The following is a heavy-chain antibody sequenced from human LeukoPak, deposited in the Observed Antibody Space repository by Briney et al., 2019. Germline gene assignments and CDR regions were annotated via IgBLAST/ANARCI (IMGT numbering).Heavy chain of an antibody. J-gene: IGHJ4*02. Sequence: GGSLRLSCAASGITVSYNYMSWVRQAPGKGLEWVSLIYSGGSTYYADSVKGRFTFSRDNAKNSLSLQLNSLRVEDTAVYYCARGHYDVLAASYKWTPDYWGQGTLVTVSS. CDR2: IYSGGST. D-gene: IGHD3-9*01. CDR1: GITVSYNY. CDR3: ARGHYDVLAASYKWTPDY. V-gene: IGHV3-66*01.